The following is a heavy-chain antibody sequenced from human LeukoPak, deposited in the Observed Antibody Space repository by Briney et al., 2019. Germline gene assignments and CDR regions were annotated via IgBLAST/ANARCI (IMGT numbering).Heavy chain of an antibody. CDR2: INHSGST. CDR3: ARGSGIAAVNDY. J-gene: IGHJ4*02. CDR1: GGSFSGYY. Sequence: PSETLSLTCAVYGGSFSGYYWSWIRQPPGKGLEWIGEINHSGSTNYNPSLKSRVTISVDTSKNQFSLKLSSVTAADTAVYYCARGSGIAAVNDYWGRGTLVTVSS. D-gene: IGHD6-13*01. V-gene: IGHV4-34*01.